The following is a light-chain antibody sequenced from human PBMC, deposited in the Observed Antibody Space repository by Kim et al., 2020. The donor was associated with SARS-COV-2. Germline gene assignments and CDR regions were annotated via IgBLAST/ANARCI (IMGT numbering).Light chain of an antibody. CDR2: GAS. CDR3: QQYNNWPYT. Sequence: SVSPGERATLSCRASQSVSSNLAWYQQKPSQAPRLLIYGASTRATGIPARFSGSGSGTEFTLTISSLQSEDFAVYYCQQYNNWPYTFGQGTKLEIK. J-gene: IGKJ2*01. V-gene: IGKV3-15*01. CDR1: QSVSSN.